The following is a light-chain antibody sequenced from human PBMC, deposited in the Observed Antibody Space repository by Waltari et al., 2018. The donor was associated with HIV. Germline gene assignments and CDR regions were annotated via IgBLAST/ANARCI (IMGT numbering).Light chain of an antibody. Sequence: SVLTQPPSMSGTPGQRGPISCSGRNSNNELPSVYWYQRDPGAAPKLLIFANDQRPLGVPARFSGSRSGSSASLAISGLQSEDEADYYCATWADILSAWVFGGGTRVTVL. CDR2: AND. J-gene: IGLJ3*02. CDR3: ATWADILSAWV. CDR1: NSNNELPS. V-gene: IGLV1-47*01.